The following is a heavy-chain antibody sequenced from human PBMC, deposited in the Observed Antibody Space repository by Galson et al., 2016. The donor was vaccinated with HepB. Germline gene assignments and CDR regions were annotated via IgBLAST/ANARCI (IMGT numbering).Heavy chain of an antibody. CDR1: GFTFSDCA. D-gene: IGHD3-9*01. J-gene: IGHJ4*01. Sequence: SLRLSCAASGFTFSDCAMSWVRQAPGKGLQWVSTIRGTGVTTHYADSVKGRFTISRDNSKNTLYLQMSSLRAEDTAMYYCAKATPYYDVLTGFFVYYSDYWGHGTLVTVSS. V-gene: IGHV3-23*01. CDR2: IRGTGVTT. CDR3: AKATPYYDVLTGFFVYYSDY.